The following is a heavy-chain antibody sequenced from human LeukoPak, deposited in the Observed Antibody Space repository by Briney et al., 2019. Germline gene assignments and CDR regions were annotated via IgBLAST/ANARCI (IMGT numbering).Heavy chain of an antibody. CDR2: ISTDSGNT. CDR1: GYTFTSSD. D-gene: IGHD3-16*01. V-gene: IGHV1-18*01. Sequence: ASVKVSCKASGYTFTSSDIGWVRQAPGQGLEWMGWISTDSGNTNYAQKLQGRVTMTTDTSTSTAYMELRSLRSDDTAVYYCARDRLGDPDSHPDPDAFDLWGQGTMVTVSS. CDR3: ARDRLGDPDSHPDPDAFDL. J-gene: IGHJ3*01.